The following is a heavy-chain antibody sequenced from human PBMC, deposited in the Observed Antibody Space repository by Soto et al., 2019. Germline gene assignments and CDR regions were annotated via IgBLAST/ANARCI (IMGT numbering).Heavy chain of an antibody. CDR3: ARDLGGYSSSWYYFDY. Sequence: EVQLVESGGGLVRPGGSLRLSCAASGFTFSTYEMNWVRQAPGKGLEWVSYSSSSGSTIYYADSVKGRFTISRDNAKKSLYLQMNSLRDEDTAVYYCARDLGGYSSSWYYFDYWGQGTLVTVSS. CDR2: SSSSGSTI. J-gene: IGHJ4*02. CDR1: GFTFSTYE. D-gene: IGHD6-13*01. V-gene: IGHV3-48*03.